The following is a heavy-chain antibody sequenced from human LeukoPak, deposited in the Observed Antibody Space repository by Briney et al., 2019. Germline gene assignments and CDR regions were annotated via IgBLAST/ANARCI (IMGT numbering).Heavy chain of an antibody. Sequence: GASVKVSCKASGYTFTSYDINWVRQATGQGLEWMGWMNPNSGNTGYAQKFQGRVTMTRNTSISTAYMELSGLRSEDTAVYYCARGKRSSSWYHPRTQPDDYWGQGTLVTVSS. J-gene: IGHJ4*02. CDR2: MNPNSGNT. D-gene: IGHD6-13*01. CDR1: GYTFTSYD. V-gene: IGHV1-8*01. CDR3: ARGKRSSSWYHPRTQPDDY.